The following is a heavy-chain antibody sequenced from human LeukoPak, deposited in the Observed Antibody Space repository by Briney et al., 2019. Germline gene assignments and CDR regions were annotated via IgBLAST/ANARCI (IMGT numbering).Heavy chain of an antibody. D-gene: IGHD2-15*01. J-gene: IGHJ5*02. CDR2: IYYSGST. Sequence: PSETLSLTCTVSGGSISSHYWSWIRQPPGKGLEWIGYIYYSGSTNYNPPLKSRVTISVDTSKNQFSLKLSSVTAADTAVYYCAKLGYCSGGSCYRPGWFDPWGQGTLVTVSS. CDR1: GGSISSHY. CDR3: AKLGYCSGGSCYRPGWFDP. V-gene: IGHV4-59*11.